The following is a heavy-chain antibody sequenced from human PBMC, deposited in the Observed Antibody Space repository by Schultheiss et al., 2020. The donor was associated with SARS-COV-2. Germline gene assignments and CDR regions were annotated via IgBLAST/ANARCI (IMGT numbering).Heavy chain of an antibody. J-gene: IGHJ3*02. CDR3: ARGERITIFGVVIDDAFDI. D-gene: IGHD3-3*01. Sequence: GGSLRLSCVASGFTFSSSWMHWVCQAPEKGQEWVADIKCDGSEKYYVDSVKGRLTISRDNAKNSLYLQVNSLRAEDMTVYYCARGERITIFGVVIDDAFDIWGQGTMVTVSS. CDR2: IKCDGSEK. CDR1: GFTFSSSW. V-gene: IGHV3-52*01.